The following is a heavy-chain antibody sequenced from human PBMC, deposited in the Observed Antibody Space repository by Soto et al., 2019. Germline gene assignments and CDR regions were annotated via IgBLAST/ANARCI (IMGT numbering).Heavy chain of an antibody. CDR1: GGSISSYY. D-gene: IGHD4-17*01. CDR3: ARSQTTVTSYDY. J-gene: IGHJ4*02. Sequence: SETLSLTCTVSGGSISSYYWSWIRQPPGKGLEWIGYIYYSGKTYYNPSLKSRVTISVDRSKNQFSLKLSSVTAADTAVYYCARSQTTVTSYDYWGQGTLVTVSS. CDR2: IYYSGKT. V-gene: IGHV4-59*12.